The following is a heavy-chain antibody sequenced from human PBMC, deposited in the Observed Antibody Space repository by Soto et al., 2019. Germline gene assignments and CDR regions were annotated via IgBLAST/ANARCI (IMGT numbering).Heavy chain of an antibody. CDR3: ARHHYYDSSGYYYDY. D-gene: IGHD3-22*01. Sequence: SETLSLTCAAYGGSFSGYYWTWIRQPPGTGLEWIGEINHSGSTNYNPSLKSRVTISVDTSKNQFSLKLTSVTAADTAVYYCARHHYYDSSGYYYDYWGQGTLVT. J-gene: IGHJ4*02. V-gene: IGHV4-34*01. CDR1: GGSFSGYY. CDR2: INHSGST.